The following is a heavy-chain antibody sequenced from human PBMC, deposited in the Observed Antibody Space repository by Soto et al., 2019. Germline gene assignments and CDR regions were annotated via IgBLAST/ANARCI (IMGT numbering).Heavy chain of an antibody. J-gene: IGHJ4*02. Sequence: QVQLVESGGGVVQPGGSLRLSCAASGFTFSTSVMHWVRQAPGKGLAWMAIISYGGVNKYYADSVKGRFTISRDISESTLYLQMNSLRTEDTAVYYCAREEFEDGRGHFDYWGQGTLVSVSS. CDR1: GFTFSTSV. V-gene: IGHV3-30-3*01. CDR2: ISYGGVNK. CDR3: AREEFEDGRGHFDY. D-gene: IGHD3-22*01.